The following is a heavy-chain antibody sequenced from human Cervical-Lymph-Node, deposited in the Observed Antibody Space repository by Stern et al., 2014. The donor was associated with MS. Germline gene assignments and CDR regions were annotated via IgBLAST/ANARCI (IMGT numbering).Heavy chain of an antibody. J-gene: IGHJ4*02. CDR2: INGGQGDT. CDR3: ARGSSTTFPFFDY. CDR1: GYSFSSHA. V-gene: IGHV1-3*01. D-gene: IGHD6-13*01. Sequence: QVQLVQSGAEVRKPGASVKVYCSASGYSFSSHAVHWVRQAPGQRLEWLGWINGGQGDTKYSHKFRGRVTITRDTSASTAYLELSSLTSEDTAVYSCARGSSTTFPFFDYWGQGSLVTVSS.